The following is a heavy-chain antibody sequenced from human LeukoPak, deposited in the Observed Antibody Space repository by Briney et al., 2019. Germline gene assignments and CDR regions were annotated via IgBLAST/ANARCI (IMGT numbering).Heavy chain of an antibody. J-gene: IGHJ4*02. Sequence: PSETLSLTCTVSGGSISSSSYYWGWIRQPPGKGLEWIGSIYYSGSTYYNPSLKSRVTISVDTSKNQFSLKLSSVIAADTAVYYCARHSWELLGVDYWGQGTLVTVSS. CDR1: GGSISSSSYY. D-gene: IGHD1-26*01. V-gene: IGHV4-39*01. CDR3: ARHSWELLGVDY. CDR2: IYYSGST.